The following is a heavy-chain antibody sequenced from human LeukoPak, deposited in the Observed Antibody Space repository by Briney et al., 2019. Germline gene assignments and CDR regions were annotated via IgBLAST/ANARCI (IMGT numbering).Heavy chain of an antibody. D-gene: IGHD1-1*01. Sequence: GGSLRLSCATSGFTFSTYWMHWVRQAPGKGLVWVSRINSDGSSTSYADSVKGRFTISRDNTKNTLYLQMNSLRAEDTAVYYCARGSYNWNDEGVDYWGQGTLVPVPS. CDR3: ARGSYNWNDEGVDY. J-gene: IGHJ4*02. CDR1: GFTFSTYW. V-gene: IGHV3-74*01. CDR2: INSDGSST.